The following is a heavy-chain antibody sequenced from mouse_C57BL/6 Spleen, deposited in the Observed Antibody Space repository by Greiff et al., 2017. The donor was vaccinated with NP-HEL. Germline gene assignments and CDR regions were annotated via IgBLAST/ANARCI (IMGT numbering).Heavy chain of an antibody. D-gene: IGHD3-3*01. Sequence: VQLQESGPGLVQPSQSLSIPCTVSGFSLTSYGVHWVRQSPGKGLEWLGVIWRGGSTDYNAAFMSRLSITKDNSKSQVFFKMNSLQADDTAIYYCAKKGDDWYFDVWGTGTTVTVSS. CDR2: IWRGGST. J-gene: IGHJ1*03. CDR3: AKKGDDWYFDV. CDR1: GFSLTSYG. V-gene: IGHV2-5*01.